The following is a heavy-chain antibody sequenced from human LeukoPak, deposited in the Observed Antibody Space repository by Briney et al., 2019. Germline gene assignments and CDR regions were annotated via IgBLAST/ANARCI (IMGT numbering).Heavy chain of an antibody. CDR3: ARGALKWELPPIRARKSYYFDY. CDR1: SGSFSNYY. V-gene: IGHV4-34*01. Sequence: SETLSLTCAVYSGSFSNYYWSWIRQPPGKGLEWIGELNQSGSTNYNPSLKSRVTISVDTSKNHFSLKLSSVTAADTAVYYCARGALKWELPPIRARKSYYFDYWGQGTLVTVSS. D-gene: IGHD1-26*01. CDR2: LNQSGST. J-gene: IGHJ4*02.